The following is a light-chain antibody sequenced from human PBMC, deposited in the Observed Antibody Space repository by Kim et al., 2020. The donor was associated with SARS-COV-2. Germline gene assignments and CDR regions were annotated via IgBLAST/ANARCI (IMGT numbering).Light chain of an antibody. CDR3: ATWDDSLNGYV. CDR2: GDN. J-gene: IGLJ1*01. Sequence: QGFTVPVSGNSPNNGKKTVTGSHHLPGTAPKLLIYGDNPRPSGVPDRLSGSRSGTSASLAISGLQSGDEADYYCATWDDSLNGYVFGTGTKVTVL. V-gene: IGLV1-44*01. CDR1: SPNNGKKT.